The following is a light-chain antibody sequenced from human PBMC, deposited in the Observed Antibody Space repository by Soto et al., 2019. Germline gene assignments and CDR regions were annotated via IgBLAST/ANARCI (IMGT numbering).Light chain of an antibody. V-gene: IGKV4-1*01. CDR3: QQYYGTPYT. J-gene: IGKJ2*01. Sequence: DFVMTQSPDSLAVSLGERATINCKSSQSVLYSSNNKNYLAWYQQKPGQPPKLLIYWASTRESGVPDRFSGRVSGQDFTLTISSLQAEDVAVYYCQQYYGTPYTFGQGTKLEIK. CDR1: QSVLYSSNNKNY. CDR2: WAS.